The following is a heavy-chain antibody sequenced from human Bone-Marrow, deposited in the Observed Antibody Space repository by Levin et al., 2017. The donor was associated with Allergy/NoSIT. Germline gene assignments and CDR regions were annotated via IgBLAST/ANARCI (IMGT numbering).Heavy chain of an antibody. D-gene: IGHD3-16*01. CDR2: IYYSGST. Sequence: PSETLSLTCTVSGGSISSSSYYWGWIRQPPGKGLEWIGSIYYSGSTYYNPSLKSRVTISVDTSKNQFSLKLSSVTAADTAVYYCARVRGGGSYYYGMDVWGQGTTVTVSS. CDR1: GGSISSSSYY. J-gene: IGHJ6*02. V-gene: IGHV4-39*07. CDR3: ARVRGGGSYYYGMDV.